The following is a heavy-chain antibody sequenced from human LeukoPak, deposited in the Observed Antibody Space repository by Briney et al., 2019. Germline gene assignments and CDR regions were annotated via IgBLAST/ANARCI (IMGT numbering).Heavy chain of an antibody. CDR3: ASGSTRYYYYYIDV. Sequence: SETLSLTCTVSAGSLSSSSYYWGWLRQPPGTGLEWLGSIYYSGSTYYNPSLKSRVTISIDTSKNQLSLKLTSVTAADTAVYYCASGSTRYYYYYIDVWGKGTAVTISS. CDR1: AGSLSSSSYY. J-gene: IGHJ6*03. CDR2: IYYSGST. V-gene: IGHV4-39*07.